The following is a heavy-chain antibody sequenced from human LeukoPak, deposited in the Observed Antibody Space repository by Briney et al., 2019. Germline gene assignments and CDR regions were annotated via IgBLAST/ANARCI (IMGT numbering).Heavy chain of an antibody. CDR1: GFPFSSYW. Sequence: GGSLRLSCEPSGFPFSSYWMLWVRQAPGKGRVWVSRISGDGTIKTYADFVRGRFTISRDNTKNILYLQMNSLKVEDTAIYFCSRSQFDYWGQGVLVTVSS. CDR3: SRSQFDY. CDR2: ISGDGTIK. V-gene: IGHV3-74*03. J-gene: IGHJ4*02.